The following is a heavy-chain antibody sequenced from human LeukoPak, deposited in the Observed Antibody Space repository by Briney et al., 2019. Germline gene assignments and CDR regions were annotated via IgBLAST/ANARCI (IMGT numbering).Heavy chain of an antibody. Sequence: ASVKVSCKASGYTFTSYAMHWVRQAPGQRLEWMGWINAGNGNTKYSQTFQGRVTITRDTSASTAYMELSSLRSEDTAVYYCARDPCSSTSCYGNWFDPWGQGTLVTVSS. J-gene: IGHJ5*02. CDR1: GYTFTSYA. V-gene: IGHV1-3*01. D-gene: IGHD2-2*01. CDR2: INAGNGNT. CDR3: ARDPCSSTSCYGNWFDP.